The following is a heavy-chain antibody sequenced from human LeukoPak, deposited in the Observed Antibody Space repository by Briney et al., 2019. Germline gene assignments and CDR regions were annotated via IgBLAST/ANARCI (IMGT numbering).Heavy chain of an antibody. CDR3: VLGGAGGIRDVAYDI. Sequence: PGGSLRLSCAASGFTYSSYSMNWFRQAPGKGLDWGSSISSTSIHIYYADSVNGRFTISRDNAENSLYLQMNSLRAEDTAVYYCVLGGAGGIRDVAYDIWGQGTMVTVSS. CDR2: ISSTSIHI. CDR1: GFTYSSYS. J-gene: IGHJ3*02. V-gene: IGHV3-21*01. D-gene: IGHD6-13*01.